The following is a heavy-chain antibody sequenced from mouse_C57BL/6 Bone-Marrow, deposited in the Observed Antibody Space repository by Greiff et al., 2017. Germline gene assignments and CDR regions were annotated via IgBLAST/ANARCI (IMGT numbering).Heavy chain of an antibody. CDR3: VRHGRVYAMDY. Sequence: DVHLVESGGGLVQPKGSLKLSCAAPGFSFNTYAMNWVRQAPGKGLEWVARIRSKSNNYATYYADSVKDRFTISRDDSESMLYLQMNNLKTEDTAMYYCVRHGRVYAMDYWGQGTSVTVSS. CDR2: IRSKSNNYAT. J-gene: IGHJ4*01. D-gene: IGHD1-1*01. CDR1: GFSFNTYA. V-gene: IGHV10-1*01.